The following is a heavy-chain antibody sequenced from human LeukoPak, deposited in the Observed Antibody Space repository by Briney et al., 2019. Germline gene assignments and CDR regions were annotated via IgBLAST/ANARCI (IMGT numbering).Heavy chain of an antibody. CDR1: GGSISSSNW. J-gene: IGHJ5*02. CDR3: ARGGYQLLFPYNWFDP. D-gene: IGHD2-2*01. CDR2: IYHSGST. Sequence: KPSGTLSLTCAVSGGSISSSNWWSWVRQPPGKGLEWIGEIYHSGSTNYNPSLKSRITISVDKSKNQFSLKLSSVTAADTAVYYCARGGYQLLFPYNWFDPWGQGTLVTVSS. V-gene: IGHV4-4*02.